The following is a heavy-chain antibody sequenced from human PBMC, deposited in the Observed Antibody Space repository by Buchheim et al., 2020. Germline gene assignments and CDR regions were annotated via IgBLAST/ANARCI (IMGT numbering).Heavy chain of an antibody. V-gene: IGHV3-23*01. D-gene: IGHD3-9*01. CDR3: AKEVDTYYYYGMDV. CDR2: IGGSGYVT. J-gene: IGHJ6*02. Sequence: EVQLLQSGGGLVQPGGSLRLSCAASGYTFSNYAMSWVRLAPGKGLEWVSSIGGSGYVTYYADSVKGRFTISRENSKNTLYLQMNSLRAEDTAVYYCAKEVDTYYYYGMDVWGQGTT. CDR1: GYTFSNYA.